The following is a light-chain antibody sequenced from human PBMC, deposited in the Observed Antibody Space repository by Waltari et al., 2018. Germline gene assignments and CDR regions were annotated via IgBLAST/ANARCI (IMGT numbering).Light chain of an antibody. CDR2: DAS. J-gene: IGKJ2*01. V-gene: IGKV3-20*01. CDR1: QRVGNNY. Sequence: EIVLTQSPGTLSLSTGERATLSCRASQRVGNNYLTWYQQKPGQAPRLLIYDASTRASGIPDRFSGSGSGTDFTLTISRLEPEDLAVYYCQQYGDSPLYTFGQGTKLEI. CDR3: QQYGDSPLYT.